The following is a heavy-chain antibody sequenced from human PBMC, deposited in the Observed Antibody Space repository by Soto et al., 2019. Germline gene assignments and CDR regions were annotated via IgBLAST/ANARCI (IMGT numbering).Heavy chain of an antibody. CDR3: AREVAGNFDY. J-gene: IGHJ4*02. Sequence: SVEVSCKDSGASFSRYSLLWVRQAPGQGLEWMGGIIPIFGTANYAQKFQGRVTITADESTSTAYMELSSLRSEDTAVYYCAREVAGNFDYWGQGTLVTGSS. D-gene: IGHD6-19*01. CDR1: GASFSRYS. CDR2: IIPIFGTA. V-gene: IGHV1-69*01.